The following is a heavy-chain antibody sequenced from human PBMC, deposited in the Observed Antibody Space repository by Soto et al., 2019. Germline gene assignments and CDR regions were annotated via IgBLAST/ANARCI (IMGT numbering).Heavy chain of an antibody. CDR3: ARLYDAFDI. CDR1: GGSISSYY. Sequence: PSETLSLTCTVSGGSISSYYWSWIRQPPGKELEWIGYIYYSGSTNYNPSLKSRVTISVDTSKNQFSLKLSSVTAADTAVYYCARLYDAFDIWGQGTMVTVSS. J-gene: IGHJ3*02. V-gene: IGHV4-59*08. CDR2: IYYSGST.